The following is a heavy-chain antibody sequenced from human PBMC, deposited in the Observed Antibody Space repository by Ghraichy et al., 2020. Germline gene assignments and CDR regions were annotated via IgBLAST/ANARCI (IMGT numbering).Heavy chain of an antibody. CDR3: AKDLQGGNSDYDYYYYGMDV. D-gene: IGHD4-23*01. CDR1: GFTFSSYA. CDR2: ISGSGGST. Sequence: LSLTCAASGFTFSSYAMSWVRQAPGKGLEWVSAISGSGGSTYYADSVKGRFTISRDNSKNTLYLQMNSLRAEDTAVYYCAKDLQGGNSDYDYYYYGMDVWGQGTTVTVSS. J-gene: IGHJ6*02. V-gene: IGHV3-23*01.